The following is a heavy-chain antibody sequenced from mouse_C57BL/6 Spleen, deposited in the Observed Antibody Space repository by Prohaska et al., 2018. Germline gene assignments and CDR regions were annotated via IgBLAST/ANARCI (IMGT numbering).Heavy chain of an antibody. Sequence: EVRLLETGGGLVQPGGSRGLACEGSGFTFSGFWMSWVRQTPGKTLEWIGDINSDGSAINYAPSIKDRFTIFRDNDKSTLYRQMSNVRSEDTATYFCMRYGNYWYFDVWGTGTTVTVSS. D-gene: IGHD2-1*01. CDR2: INSDGSAI. V-gene: IGHV11-2*01. CDR3: MRYGNYWYFDV. J-gene: IGHJ1*03. CDR1: GFTFSGFW.